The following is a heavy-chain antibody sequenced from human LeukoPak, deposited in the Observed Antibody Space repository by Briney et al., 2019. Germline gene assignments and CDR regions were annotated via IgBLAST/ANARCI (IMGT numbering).Heavy chain of an antibody. CDR3: ASPGSLDY. Sequence: GGSLRLSCAASGFTFSSYATHWVRQAPGKGLEWVAVISYDGSNKYYADSVKGRFTISRDNSKNTLYLQMNSLRAEDTAVYYCASPGSLDYWGQGTLVTVSS. CDR1: GFTFSSYA. V-gene: IGHV3-30-3*01. J-gene: IGHJ4*02. CDR2: ISYDGSNK.